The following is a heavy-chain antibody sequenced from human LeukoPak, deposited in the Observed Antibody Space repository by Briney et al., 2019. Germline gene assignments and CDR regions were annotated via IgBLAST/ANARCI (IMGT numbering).Heavy chain of an antibody. D-gene: IGHD3-10*01. CDR3: ARHFGPYGSGPNTPDS. J-gene: IGHJ4*02. V-gene: IGHV5-51*01. CDR2: IYPDDSDT. CDR1: GGTFSSYA. Sequence: ASVKVSCKASGGTFSSYAISWVRQAPGQGLEWMGIIYPDDSDTTYSPSFQGQVTISADKSISTAYLQWRSLKASDTAMYYCARHFGPYGSGPNTPDSWGQGTLVTVSS.